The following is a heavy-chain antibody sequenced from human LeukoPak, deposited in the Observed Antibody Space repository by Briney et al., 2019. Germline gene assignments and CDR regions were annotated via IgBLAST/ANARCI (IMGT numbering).Heavy chain of an antibody. CDR1: GFTSISYA. CDR3: ARNSSGLKTGDAFSI. CDR2: ISGSAYST. Sequence: RGSLRLSCAASGFTSISYAVSWVRQAPGKGLEWISAISGSAYSTSYADSVKGRFTISRDNSKNTLYLQMNSLRAEDTAVYYCARNSSGLKTGDAFSICGEAWIVTVSS. D-gene: IGHD3-22*01. J-gene: IGHJ3*02. V-gene: IGHV3-23*01.